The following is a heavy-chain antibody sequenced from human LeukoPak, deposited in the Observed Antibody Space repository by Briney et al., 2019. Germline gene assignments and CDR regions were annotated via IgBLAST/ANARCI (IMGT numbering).Heavy chain of an antibody. CDR3: AETVAGMVY. J-gene: IGHJ4*02. CDR2: INHSGST. V-gene: IGHV4-34*01. Sequence: KPSETLSLTCTVSGGSISSYYWSWIRQPPGKGLEWIGEINHSGSTNYNPSLKSRVTISVDTSKNQFSLKLSSVTAADTAVYYCAETVAGMVYWGQGTLVTVSS. D-gene: IGHD6-19*01. CDR1: GGSISSYY.